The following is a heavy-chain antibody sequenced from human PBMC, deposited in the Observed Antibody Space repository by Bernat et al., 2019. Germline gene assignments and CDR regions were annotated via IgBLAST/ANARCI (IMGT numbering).Heavy chain of an antibody. CDR3: ARGVSATVYDYIWGSYRRSRYYFDY. CDR2: INHSGST. J-gene: IGHJ4*02. D-gene: IGHD3-16*02. Sequence: QVQLQQWGAGLLKPSETLSLTCAVYGGSFSGYYWSWIRQPPGKGLEWIGEINHSGSTNYNPSLKSRVTISVDTSKNQFSLKLSSVTAADTAVYYCARGVSATVYDYIWGSYRRSRYYFDYWGQGTLVTVSS. CDR1: GGSFSGYY. V-gene: IGHV4-34*01.